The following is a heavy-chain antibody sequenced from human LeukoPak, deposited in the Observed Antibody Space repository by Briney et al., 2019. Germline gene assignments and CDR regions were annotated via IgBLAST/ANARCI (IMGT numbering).Heavy chain of an antibody. Sequence: GGSLRLSCAASGFTFSSYAMHWVRQAPGKGLEWVAVISYDGSNKYYADSVKGRFTISRDNSKNTLYLQMGSLRAEDMAVYYCARVYYYGSGKYFDYWGQGIQVTVSS. J-gene: IGHJ4*02. V-gene: IGHV3-30*04. CDR1: GFTFSSYA. CDR2: ISYDGSNK. D-gene: IGHD3-10*01. CDR3: ARVYYYGSGKYFDY.